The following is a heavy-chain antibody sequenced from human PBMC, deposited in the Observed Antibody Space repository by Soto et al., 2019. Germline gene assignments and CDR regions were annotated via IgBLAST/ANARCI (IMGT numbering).Heavy chain of an antibody. D-gene: IGHD6-19*01. J-gene: IGHJ4*02. CDR3: AKLGHEDGWYFDY. Sequence: EVQLLESGGGLVQPGGSLRLSCAASGFTFSSYAMSWVRQAPGQGLEWVSAISGSGGSTYYADSVKGRFTISRDNSKNTLYLQMNSLRAEDTAVYYCAKLGHEDGWYFDYWGQGTLVTVSS. CDR2: ISGSGGST. CDR1: GFTFSSYA. V-gene: IGHV3-23*01.